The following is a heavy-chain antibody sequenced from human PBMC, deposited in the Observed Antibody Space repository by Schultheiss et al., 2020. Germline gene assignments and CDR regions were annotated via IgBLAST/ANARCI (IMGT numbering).Heavy chain of an antibody. CDR3: ARVIPDSSGYNDY. Sequence: GGSLRLSCAASGFTFSSYAMSWVRQAPGKGLEWVANIKQDGSEKYYVDSVKGRFTISRENAKNSLYLQMNSLRAGDTAVYYCARVIPDSSGYNDYWGQGTLVTVSS. V-gene: IGHV3-7*01. CDR2: IKQDGSEK. CDR1: GFTFSSYA. J-gene: IGHJ4*02. D-gene: IGHD3-22*01.